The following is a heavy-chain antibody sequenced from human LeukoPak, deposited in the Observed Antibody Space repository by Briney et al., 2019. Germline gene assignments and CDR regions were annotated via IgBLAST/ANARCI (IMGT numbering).Heavy chain of an antibody. CDR3: ARDRLITLAAAHNWFDP. Sequence: PGGSLRLSCAASGFTFSRYWMSWVRRAPGKGLEWVANIKQDGSEKYYVDSVKGRFTISRDNAKNSLYLQMNSLRAEDTAVYYCARDRLITLAAAHNWFDPWGQGTLVTVSS. CDR2: IKQDGSEK. J-gene: IGHJ5*02. D-gene: IGHD6-13*01. CDR1: GFTFSRYW. V-gene: IGHV3-7*01.